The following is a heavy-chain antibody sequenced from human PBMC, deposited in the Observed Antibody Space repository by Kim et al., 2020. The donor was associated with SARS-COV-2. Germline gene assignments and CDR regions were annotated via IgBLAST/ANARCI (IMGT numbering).Heavy chain of an antibody. Sequence: GGSPRLSCAASGFTFSSYAMSWVRQAPGKGLEWVSASGSGGSTYYADSVKGRFTISRDNSKNTLYLQMNSLRAEDTAVYYCAKDDDGDSSSWFFFDYWG. CDR3: AKDDDGDSSSWFFFDY. D-gene: IGHD6-13*01. CDR1: GFTFSSYA. J-gene: IGHJ4*01. CDR2: SGSGGST. V-gene: IGHV3-23*01.